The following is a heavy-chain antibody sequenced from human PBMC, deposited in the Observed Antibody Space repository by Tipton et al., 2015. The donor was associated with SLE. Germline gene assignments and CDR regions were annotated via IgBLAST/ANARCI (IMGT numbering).Heavy chain of an antibody. Sequence: TLSLTCTVSGVSLTSSSSYWAWIRQPPGKGLEWIASIHYSGNGYYNPSLKSRAAMSVDTSGNQISLRLTFVTAADTAVYYCVRLRSKVLIDYWGQGTLVTVSS. V-gene: IGHV4-39*07. CDR3: VRLRSKVLIDY. D-gene: IGHD2-8*01. J-gene: IGHJ4*02. CDR1: GVSLTSSSSY. CDR2: IHYSGNG.